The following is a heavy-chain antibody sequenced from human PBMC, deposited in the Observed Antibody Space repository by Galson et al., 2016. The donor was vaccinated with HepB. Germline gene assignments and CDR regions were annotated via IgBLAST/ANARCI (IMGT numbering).Heavy chain of an antibody. CDR1: GGSIRGSIYY. Sequence: SETLSLTCTVSGGSIRGSIYYWGWIRQPPGKGLEWVGSIYHSGNTYYSPSLSPSLKSRVTISVATSKHQFSQKLRSVTAADPAVCYCASHDDSDWDYWGQGTLVTVSP. J-gene: IGHJ4*02. CDR3: ASHDDSDWDY. CDR2: IYHSGNT. V-gene: IGHV4-39*01. D-gene: IGHD3-9*01.